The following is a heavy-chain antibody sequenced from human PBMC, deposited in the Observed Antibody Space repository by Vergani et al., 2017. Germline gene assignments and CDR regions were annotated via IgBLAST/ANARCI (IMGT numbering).Heavy chain of an antibody. V-gene: IGHV3-30*19. D-gene: IGHD3-10*01. CDR1: GFTFSSYG. J-gene: IGHJ4*02. Sequence: QVQLVESGGGVVQPGGSLRLSCAASGFTFSSYGMHWVRQAPGKGLEWVAVISYDGSNKYYADSVKGRFTISRDNSKNTLYLQMNSLRAEDTAVYYCAREFGGDSPMDYWGQGTLVTVSS. CDR2: ISYDGSNK. CDR3: AREFGGDSPMDY.